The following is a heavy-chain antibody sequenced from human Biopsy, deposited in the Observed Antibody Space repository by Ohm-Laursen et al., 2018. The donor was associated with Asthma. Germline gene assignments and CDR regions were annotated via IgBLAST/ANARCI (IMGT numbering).Heavy chain of an antibody. J-gene: IGHJ5*02. CDR1: GASIKTDDHY. CDR2: IHYSGST. CDR3: ARASVAASSNWFDP. D-gene: IGHD6-19*01. V-gene: IGHV4-30-4*02. Sequence: SDTLSLTCPVSGASIKTDDHYWSWLRQPPGKGLEWFGLIHYSGSTSYNPSLKGGVTISVDTSKNQFSLKLSSVTAADTAVYYCARASVAASSNWFDPWGQGTLVTVSS.